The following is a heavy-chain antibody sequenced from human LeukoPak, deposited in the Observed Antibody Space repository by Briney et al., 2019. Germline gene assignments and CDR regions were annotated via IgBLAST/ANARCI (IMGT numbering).Heavy chain of an antibody. J-gene: IGHJ4*02. D-gene: IGHD6-19*01. CDR1: GFTFSSYA. CDR3: ARGIAVAGYPPSWYFDY. V-gene: IGHV3-23*01. CDR2: ISGSGGST. Sequence: PGGSLRLSCAASGFTFSSYAMSWVRQAPGKGLEWVSAISGSGGSTYYADSVKGRFTISRDNSKNTLYLQMNSLRAEDTAVYYCARGIAVAGYPPSWYFDYWGQGTLVTVSS.